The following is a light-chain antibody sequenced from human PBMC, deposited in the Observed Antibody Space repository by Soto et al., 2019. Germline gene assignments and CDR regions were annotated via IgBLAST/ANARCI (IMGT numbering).Light chain of an antibody. CDR2: ADN. CDR3: QSYGSRNVA. Sequence: NFMLTQPHSVSESPGMTVTISCPRSRGSIASNYVQWFQQRPGSAPTTVIYADNQRPCGVPSRFSGSIDSSSNSASHTISGLKTEDEAGYYCQSYGSRNVAFGGGTKLTVL. CDR1: RGSIASNY. V-gene: IGLV6-57*04. J-gene: IGLJ2*01.